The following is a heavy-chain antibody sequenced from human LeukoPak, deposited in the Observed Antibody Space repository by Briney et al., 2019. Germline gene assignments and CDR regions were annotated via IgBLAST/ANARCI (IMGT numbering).Heavy chain of an antibody. CDR2: ISAYNGNT. V-gene: IGHV1-18*01. J-gene: IGHJ3*02. D-gene: IGHD3-10*01. Sequence: GASVKVSCKASGYTFTSYGISWVRQAPGQGLEWMGWISAYNGNTNYAQKLQGRVTMTTDTSTSTAYMELRSLRSDDTAVYYCARDTPGEFDELHAFDIWGQGTMFTVSS. CDR1: GYTFTSYG. CDR3: ARDTPGEFDELHAFDI.